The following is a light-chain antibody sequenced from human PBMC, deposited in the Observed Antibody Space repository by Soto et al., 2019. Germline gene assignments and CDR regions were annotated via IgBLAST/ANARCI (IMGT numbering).Light chain of an antibody. V-gene: IGKV1-39*01. Sequence: DIQMTQSPSTLSGSVGDRVTITCRASQSISSFVNWYQQRPGKAPNLLIYAASGLQSGVPSRFSGSGSGTDFTLTISSLQPEDFATYYCQQTYRAVTFGQGTRLEIK. CDR3: QQTYRAVT. CDR1: QSISSF. J-gene: IGKJ5*01. CDR2: AAS.